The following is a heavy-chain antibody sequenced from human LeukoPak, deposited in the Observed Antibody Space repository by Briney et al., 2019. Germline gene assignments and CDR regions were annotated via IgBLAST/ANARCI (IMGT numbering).Heavy chain of an antibody. J-gene: IGHJ4*02. CDR3: ARDRGSQPFIDY. CDR2: IYYSGTT. Sequence: SETLSLTCTVSGGLISISTYYWGWIRQPPGKGLEWIGSIYYSGTTHYNPSLKSRVTISVDTSKNQFSLKLSSVTAADTAVYYCARDRGSQPFIDYWGQGTLVTVSS. CDR1: GGLISISTYY. V-gene: IGHV4-39*07. D-gene: IGHD1-26*01.